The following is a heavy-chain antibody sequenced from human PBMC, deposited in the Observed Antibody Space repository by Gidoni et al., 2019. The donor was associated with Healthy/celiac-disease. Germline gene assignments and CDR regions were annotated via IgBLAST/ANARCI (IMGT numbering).Heavy chain of an antibody. CDR1: GGTFSSYA. D-gene: IGHD3-3*01. CDR2: IIPIFGTA. Sequence: QVQLVQSGAEVKKPGSSAKVSCKASGGTFSSYAISWVRQAPGQGLEWMGGIIPIFGTANYAQKFQGRVTITADESTSTAYMELSSLRSEDTAVYYCARFYDFWSGYSHLYGMDVWGQGTTVTVSS. J-gene: IGHJ6*02. V-gene: IGHV1-69*01. CDR3: ARFYDFWSGYSHLYGMDV.